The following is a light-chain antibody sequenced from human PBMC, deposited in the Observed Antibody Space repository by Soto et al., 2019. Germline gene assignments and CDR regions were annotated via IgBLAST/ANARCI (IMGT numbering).Light chain of an antibody. CDR1: SGDVGGYYY. CDR3: SSYTAGGTI. J-gene: IGLJ1*01. V-gene: IGLV2-14*01. CDR2: EVS. Sequence: QSVRTRPASVSGSPGRSITISCTGTSGDVGGYYYVSWYQQLPGKAPKLMISEVSNRPSGVSNRFSGSKSGNTASLTISGLQAEDEADYYCSSYTAGGTIFGTGTKVTVL.